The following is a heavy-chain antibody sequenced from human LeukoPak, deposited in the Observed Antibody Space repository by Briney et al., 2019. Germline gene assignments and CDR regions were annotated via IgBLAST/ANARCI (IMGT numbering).Heavy chain of an antibody. CDR2: ISYDGSNK. CDR1: GFTFSSYA. J-gene: IGHJ4*02. D-gene: IGHD3-22*01. CDR3: ARHGETYDSSGYYPEAY. V-gene: IGHV3-30-3*01. Sequence: PRGSLRLSCAASGFTFSSYAMHWVRQAPGKGLEWVAVISYDGSNKYYADSVKGRFTISRDNSKNTLYLQMNSLRAEDTAVYYCARHGETYDSSGYYPEAYWGQGTLVTVSS.